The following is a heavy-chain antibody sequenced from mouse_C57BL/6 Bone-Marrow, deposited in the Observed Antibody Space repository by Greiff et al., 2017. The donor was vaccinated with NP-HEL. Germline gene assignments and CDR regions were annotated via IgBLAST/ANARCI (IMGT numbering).Heavy chain of an antibody. CDR2: IDPSDSYT. J-gene: IGHJ3*01. Sequence: QVQLQQPGAELVKPGASVKLSCKASGYTFTSYWMQWVKQRPGQGLEWIGEIDPSDSYTNYNQTFKGKATLTVDTSSSADYMQLSSLTSEDAAVYYCARDSDGYYGGFAYWGQGTLVTVSA. CDR1: GYTFTSYW. D-gene: IGHD2-3*01. CDR3: ARDSDGYYGGFAY. V-gene: IGHV1-50*01.